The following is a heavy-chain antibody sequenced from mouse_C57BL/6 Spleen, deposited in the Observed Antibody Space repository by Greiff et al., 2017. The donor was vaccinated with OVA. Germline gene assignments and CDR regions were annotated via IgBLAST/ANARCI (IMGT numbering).Heavy chain of an antibody. Sequence: EVKVVESGGGLVKPGGSLKLSCAASGFTFSSYAMSWVRQTPEKRLEWVATISDGGSYTYYPDNVKGRFTISRDNAKNNLYLQMSHLKSEDTAMYYCARDHSSGYWDYWGQGTTLTVSS. CDR3: ARDHSSGYWDY. CDR2: ISDGGSYT. V-gene: IGHV5-4*01. D-gene: IGHD3-2*02. CDR1: GFTFSSYA. J-gene: IGHJ2*01.